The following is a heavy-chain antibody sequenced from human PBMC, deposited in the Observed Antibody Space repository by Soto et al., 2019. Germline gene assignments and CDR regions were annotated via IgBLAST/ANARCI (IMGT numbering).Heavy chain of an antibody. Sequence: QVQLVESGGGVVQPGRSLRLSCAASGFTFSSYGMHWVRQAPGKGLEWVAVISYDGSNKYYADSVKGRFTISRDNSKNTLYLQMNSLRAEDTDVYYCAKEAAAGTMDYWGQGTLVTVSS. J-gene: IGHJ4*02. V-gene: IGHV3-30*18. CDR2: ISYDGSNK. CDR1: GFTFSSYG. CDR3: AKEAAAGTMDY. D-gene: IGHD6-13*01.